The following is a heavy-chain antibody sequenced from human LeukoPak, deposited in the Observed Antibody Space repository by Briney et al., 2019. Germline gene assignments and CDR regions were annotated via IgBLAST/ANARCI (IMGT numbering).Heavy chain of an antibody. D-gene: IGHD1-26*01. V-gene: IGHV1-24*01. Sequence: ASVKVSCKVSGYTLTELSMHWVRQAPGKGLERMGGFDPEDGETIYAQKFQGRVTMTGDTSTDTAYMELSSLRSEDTAVYYCATYRRWEDGAFDIWGQGTMVTVSS. CDR1: GYTLTELS. J-gene: IGHJ3*02. CDR2: FDPEDGET. CDR3: ATYRRWEDGAFDI.